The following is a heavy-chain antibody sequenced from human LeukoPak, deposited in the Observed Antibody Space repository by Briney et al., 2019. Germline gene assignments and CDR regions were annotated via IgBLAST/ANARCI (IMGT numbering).Heavy chain of an antibody. Sequence: PGGSLRLSCAASGFTFSSYWMSWVRPAPGKGREWVANIKQDESEKYYVDSVKGRFTISRDNAKNSMYLQMNSLRAEDTSVYYCARGAAAADYWGQGTLVTVSS. CDR1: GFTFSSYW. CDR2: IKQDESEK. V-gene: IGHV3-7*01. CDR3: ARGAAAADY. J-gene: IGHJ4*02. D-gene: IGHD6-13*01.